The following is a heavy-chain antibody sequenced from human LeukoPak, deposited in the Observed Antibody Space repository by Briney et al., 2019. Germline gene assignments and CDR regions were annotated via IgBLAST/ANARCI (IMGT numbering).Heavy chain of an antibody. CDR2: IIPIFGTA. CDR1: GGTFISYA. Sequence: SVKVSCKASGGTFISYAISWVRQAPGQGLECMGGIIPIFGTANYAQKFQGRVTITADESTSTAYMELSSLRSEDTAVYYCARRGYCSSTSCPADYWGQGTLVTVSS. D-gene: IGHD2-2*01. J-gene: IGHJ4*02. V-gene: IGHV1-69*13. CDR3: ARRGYCSSTSCPADY.